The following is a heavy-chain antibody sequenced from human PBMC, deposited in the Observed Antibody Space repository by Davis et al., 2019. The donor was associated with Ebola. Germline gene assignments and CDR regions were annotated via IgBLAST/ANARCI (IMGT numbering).Heavy chain of an antibody. CDR2: ISYDGSTK. J-gene: IGHJ4*02. CDR3: ARDFESPYVAFHD. CDR1: GFTFSNYA. D-gene: IGHD2-21*01. Sequence: GGSLRLSCAGSGFTFSNYAIHWVRHVPGKGLEWVAVISYDGSTKYYADSVKGRFTIPRDNSKNTLYLQMNSLRADDTAVYYCARDFESPYVAFHDWGQGTLVTVSS. V-gene: IGHV3-30*14.